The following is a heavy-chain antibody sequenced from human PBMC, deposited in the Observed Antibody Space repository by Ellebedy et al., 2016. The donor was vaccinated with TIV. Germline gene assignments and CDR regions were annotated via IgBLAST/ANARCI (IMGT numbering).Heavy chain of an antibody. CDR2: IYYSGTT. J-gene: IGHJ6*02. Sequence: SETLSLTCTVSGGSISGKSDYWGWIRQPPGKGLEYIGCIYYSGTTYHNPSLKSRVTMTVDTSKKQFSLKLSSATAADTAVYYCARDVSYFYDSSGYFTRYYYYYGMDVWGQGTMVTVSS. CDR1: GGSISGKSDY. V-gene: IGHV4-39*02. CDR3: ARDVSYFYDSSGYFTRYYYYYGMDV. D-gene: IGHD3-22*01.